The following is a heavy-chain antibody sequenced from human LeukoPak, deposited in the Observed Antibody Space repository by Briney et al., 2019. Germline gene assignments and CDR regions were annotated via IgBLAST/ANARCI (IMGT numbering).Heavy chain of an antibody. Sequence: GASVKVSCKVSGYTLTELSMHWVRQAPGKGLEWMGGFDPEDGETIYAQKFQGRVTITTDESTSTAYMELSSLRSEDTAVYYCARANGLLIGVVSSLDYYYYMDVWGKGTTVTVSS. CDR1: GYTLTELS. V-gene: IGHV1-24*01. J-gene: IGHJ6*03. D-gene: IGHD3-22*01. CDR3: ARANGLLIGVVSSLDYYYYMDV. CDR2: FDPEDGET.